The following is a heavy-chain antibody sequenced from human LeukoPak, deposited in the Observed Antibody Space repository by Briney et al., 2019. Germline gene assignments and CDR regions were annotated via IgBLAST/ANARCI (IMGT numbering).Heavy chain of an antibody. J-gene: IGHJ5*02. CDR2: ISYSGSP. Sequence: SETLSLTCTVSSGSISSYYWNWIRQPPGKGLEWIGYISYSGSPTYTSFLKSRVTISLDTSKSQFSLKLSSVTAADTAVYYCARCKDSGYLNWFDPWGQGTLVTVSS. D-gene: IGHD5-12*01. CDR3: ARCKDSGYLNWFDP. V-gene: IGHV4-59*01. CDR1: SGSISSYY.